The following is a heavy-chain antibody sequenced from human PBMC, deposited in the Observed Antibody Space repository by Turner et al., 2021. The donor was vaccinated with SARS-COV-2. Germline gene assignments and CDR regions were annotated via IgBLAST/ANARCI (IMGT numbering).Heavy chain of an antibody. CDR1: GYTLIELS. CDR3: ASSFSVRGVKGDFDY. J-gene: IGHJ4*02. CDR2: FDPEDAET. D-gene: IGHD3-10*01. Sequence: QVQLVQSGAEVKKPGASVKVSCKVSGYTLIELSMHWVRQAPGKGREWKGGFDPEDAETIYAQKFQGRVTMTEDTSTDTAYMELSSLRSEDTAVYYCASSFSVRGVKGDFDYWGQGTLVTVSS. V-gene: IGHV1-24*01.